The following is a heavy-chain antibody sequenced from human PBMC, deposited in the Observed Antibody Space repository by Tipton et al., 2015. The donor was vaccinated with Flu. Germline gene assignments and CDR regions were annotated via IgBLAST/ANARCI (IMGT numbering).Heavy chain of an antibody. Sequence: QLVQSGAEVKKPGASVRVSCRASGYTVTDYYIHWVRQAPGQGLEWMGWINPNSGGRKDAQKFQGRVSMTWGTSISTVYMELSRLKSDDTAVYYCARRSWDYWGQGTLVIVSS. CDR2: INPNSGGR. V-gene: IGHV1-2*02. CDR3: ARRSWDY. CDR1: GYTVTDYY. J-gene: IGHJ4*02.